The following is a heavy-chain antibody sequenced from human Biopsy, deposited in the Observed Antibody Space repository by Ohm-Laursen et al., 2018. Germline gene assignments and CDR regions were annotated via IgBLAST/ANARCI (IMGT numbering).Heavy chain of an antibody. V-gene: IGHV1-8*01. CDR2: MIPSSGKT. Sequence: SSVKVSCKASGYSFSTYDVNWVRQARGQGLEWMGRMIPSSGKTGYAQRFQGRVTLTMNTSISTAYMELSGLRSEDTAVYFCARGYSRRVSIFEASIYWFDTWGQGTLVTVSS. J-gene: IGHJ5*02. D-gene: IGHD6-6*01. CDR1: GYSFSTYD. CDR3: ARGYSRRVSIFEASIYWFDT.